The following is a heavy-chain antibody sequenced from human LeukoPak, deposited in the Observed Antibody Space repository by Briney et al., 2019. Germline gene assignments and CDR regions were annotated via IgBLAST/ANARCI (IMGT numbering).Heavy chain of an antibody. J-gene: IGHJ4*02. V-gene: IGHV4-4*07. CDR2: IYISGST. CDR3: ARGGERWLQPFDY. D-gene: IGHD5-24*01. CDR1: GASITTYY. Sequence: SETLSLTCTVSGASITTYYRSWVRQPTGKGLEWIGRIYISGSTSYNPSPKSRVTMSLDTSKNQFSLNLSSVTAADTAVYYCARGGERWLQPFDYWGQGTLVTVSS.